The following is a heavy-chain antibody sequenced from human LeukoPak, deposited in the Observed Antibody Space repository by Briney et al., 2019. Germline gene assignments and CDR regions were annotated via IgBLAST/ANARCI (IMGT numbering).Heavy chain of an antibody. CDR1: GLTFSSHA. Sequence: GGSLRLSCAASGLTFSSHAMGWVRQAPGKGLEWVSSITGSGGSTYYGDSVKGRFTISRDNSKNTLYLQMNSLRAEDTAVYYCAKDGGGSLEWLPPMDVWGQGTTVTVSS. J-gene: IGHJ6*02. D-gene: IGHD3-3*01. V-gene: IGHV3-23*01. CDR2: ITGSGGST. CDR3: AKDGGGSLEWLPPMDV.